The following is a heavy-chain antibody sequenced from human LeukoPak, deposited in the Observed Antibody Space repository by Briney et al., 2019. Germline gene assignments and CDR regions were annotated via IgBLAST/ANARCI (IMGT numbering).Heavy chain of an antibody. CDR1: GFTVSSNY. Sequence: HPGGSLRLSCAASGFTVSSNYMSWVRQAPGKGLEWVSVIYSGDSTYYAESVKGRFTISRDNSKNTLYLQMNSLRAEDTAVYYCARDPGYDFWSGSDGFDIWGLGTMVTVSS. J-gene: IGHJ3*02. D-gene: IGHD3-3*01. CDR3: ARDPGYDFWSGSDGFDI. CDR2: IYSGDST. V-gene: IGHV3-66*02.